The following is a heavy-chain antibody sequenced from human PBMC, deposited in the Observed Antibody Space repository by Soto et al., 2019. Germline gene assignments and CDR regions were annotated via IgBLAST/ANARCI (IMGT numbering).Heavy chain of an antibody. CDR2: IYYSGST. J-gene: IGHJ3*02. V-gene: IGHV4-39*01. D-gene: IGHD4-17*01. CDR3: ARLVYGDGAFDI. CDR1: GGSISSSSYY. Sequence: SETLSLTCTVSGGSISSSSYYWGWIRQPPGKGLEWIGSIYYSGSTYYNPSLKSRVTISVDTSKNQFSLKLSSVTAADTAVYYCARLVYGDGAFDIRGQGTMVTVSS.